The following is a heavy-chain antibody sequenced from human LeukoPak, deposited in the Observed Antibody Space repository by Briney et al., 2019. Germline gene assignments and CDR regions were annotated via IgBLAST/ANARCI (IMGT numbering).Heavy chain of an antibody. V-gene: IGHV3-21*04. CDR2: ISSSSSYI. CDR3: ARGEWLPGQAFDI. D-gene: IGHD5-24*01. Sequence: GGSLRLSCAASGFTFSSYSMNWVRQAPGKGLEWVSSISSSSSYIYYADSVKGRFTISRDNAKNSLYLQMNSLRAGDTAVYYCARGEWLPGQAFDIWGQGTMVTVSS. CDR1: GFTFSSYS. J-gene: IGHJ3*02.